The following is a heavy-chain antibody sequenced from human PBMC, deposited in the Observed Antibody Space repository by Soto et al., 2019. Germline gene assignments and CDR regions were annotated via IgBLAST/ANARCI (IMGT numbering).Heavy chain of an antibody. J-gene: IGHJ3*02. D-gene: IGHD6-19*01. CDR1: GDSVSSSSAG. V-gene: IGHV6-1*01. Sequence: PSQTLSLTCAISGDSVSSSSAGWFWIRQSPSRGLEWLGKTYYRSKWYNEYAVSVESRITINPDTSKNQFSLQLNSVTPEDTAVYFCARAPTAVTGLNLFDIWGQGTMVTVS. CDR3: ARAPTAVTGLNLFDI. CDR2: TYYRSKWYN.